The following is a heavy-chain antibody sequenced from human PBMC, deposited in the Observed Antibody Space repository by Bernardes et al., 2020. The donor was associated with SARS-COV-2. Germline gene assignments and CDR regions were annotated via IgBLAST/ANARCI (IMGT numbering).Heavy chain of an antibody. CDR3: AKDGDVFGFYGMDV. D-gene: IGHD3-10*01. J-gene: IGHJ6*02. V-gene: IGHV3-23*01. CDR1: GFTFSSYA. CDR2: IRGSGTT. Sequence: VWSLSLSCAASGFTFSSYAMSWVRQAPGKGLEWVSLIRGSGTTYYAESVKGRFIISRDTAKNTVYLQMNSLRAVDTAVYYCAKDGDVFGFYGMDVWGQGTTVTVS.